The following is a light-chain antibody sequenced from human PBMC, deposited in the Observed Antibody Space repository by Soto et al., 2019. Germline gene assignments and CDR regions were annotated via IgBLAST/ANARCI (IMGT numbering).Light chain of an antibody. CDR3: QQSFSTPYT. CDR2: TAS. J-gene: IGKJ2*01. V-gene: IGKV1-39*01. CDR1: QRINMY. Sequence: DIQMTQSPSSLSASVGDSVTIPCRASQRINMYLNWYQQRSGRAPRLLIHTASSLHSGVPSRFSGSGSGSDFTLTISSLQPEDFATYFCQQSFSTPYTFGQGTKVDIK.